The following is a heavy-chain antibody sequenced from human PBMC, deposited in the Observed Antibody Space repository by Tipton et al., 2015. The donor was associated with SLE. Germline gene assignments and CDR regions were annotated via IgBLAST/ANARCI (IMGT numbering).Heavy chain of an antibody. V-gene: IGHV4-4*07. CDR3: ARGGYSAGPFDP. Sequence: TLSLTCTVSGDSITNYYWSWNRQPAGKGLEWIGRIDTSGATIYNPSLKSRVTMSKDTSKNQFSLKLSSVTAADSALYFCARGGYSAGPFDPWGQGILVTVSS. J-gene: IGHJ5*02. CDR1: GDSITNYY. CDR2: IDTSGAT. D-gene: IGHD4/OR15-4a*01.